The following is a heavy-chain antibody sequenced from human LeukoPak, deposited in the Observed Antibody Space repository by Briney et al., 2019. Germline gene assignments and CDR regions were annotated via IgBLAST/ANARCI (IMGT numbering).Heavy chain of an antibody. V-gene: IGHV4-59*01. CDR1: GGSISSYY. CDR3: ARVGVDDSGNIIKYFFDY. D-gene: IGHD4-23*01. Sequence: SETLSLTCTVSGGSISSYYWSWIRQPPGKGLEWIGNIYYSGTANYNPSLKSRVIISVDTSKNQFSLKLSPVTAADTAVYYCARVGVDDSGNIIKYFFDYWGQGTLVTVSS. CDR2: IYYSGTA. J-gene: IGHJ4*02.